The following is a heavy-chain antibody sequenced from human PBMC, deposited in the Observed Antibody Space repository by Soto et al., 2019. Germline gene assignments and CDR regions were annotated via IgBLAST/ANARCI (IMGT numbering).Heavy chain of an antibody. V-gene: IGHV3-23*01. CDR2: ISGSGGST. Sequence: EVQLLESGGGLVQPGGSLRLSCAASGFTFSSYAMSWVRQAPGKGLEWVSAISGSGGSTYYADSVKGRFTISRDNSKNTRCLQMNSLGAEDTAVYYCAKEGQQLGGGYFDYWGQGTLVTVSS. CDR1: GFTFSSYA. D-gene: IGHD6-13*01. J-gene: IGHJ4*02. CDR3: AKEGQQLGGGYFDY.